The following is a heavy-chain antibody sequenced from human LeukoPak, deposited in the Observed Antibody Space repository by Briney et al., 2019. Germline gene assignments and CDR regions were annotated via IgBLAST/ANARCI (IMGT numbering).Heavy chain of an antibody. CDR1: GGSISSSSYY. CDR3: ARDRLSRYYYDSSGYYDY. Sequence: SETLSLTCTVSGGSISSSSYYWGWIRQPPGKGLEWIGSIYYSGSTYYNPSLKSRVTISVDTSKNQFSLKLSSVTAADTAVYYCARDRLSRYYYDSSGYYDYWGQGTLVTVSS. J-gene: IGHJ4*02. D-gene: IGHD3-22*01. V-gene: IGHV4-39*07. CDR2: IYYSGST.